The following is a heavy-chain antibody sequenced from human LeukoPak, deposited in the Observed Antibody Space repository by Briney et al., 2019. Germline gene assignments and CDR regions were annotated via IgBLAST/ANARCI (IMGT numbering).Heavy chain of an antibody. CDR1: GGPISSSYW. Sequence: SGTLSLTCAVSGGPISSSYWWSWVRQPPGKGLGWVGETFHSGSTNYNPSLRRRVTMSLDESRNQLSLDLTSVTAADTAIYYCSRESGAFCPFGYWGQGTLVIVPP. CDR2: TFHSGST. J-gene: IGHJ4*02. CDR3: SRESGAFCPFGY. V-gene: IGHV4-4*02. D-gene: IGHD1-26*01.